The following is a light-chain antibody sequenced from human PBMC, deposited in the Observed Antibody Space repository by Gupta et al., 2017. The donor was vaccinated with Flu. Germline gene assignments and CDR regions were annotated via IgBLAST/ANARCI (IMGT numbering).Light chain of an antibody. CDR1: SSNLGAGYD. CDR3: QSYDSSLRVAV. V-gene: IGLV1-40*01. Sequence: QSGLTPPPSVSGAPGPRLTISCTGSSSNLGAGYDVHWYQQLPGTAPKLLLYGNNHRPSGVPDRFSGSKSGTSASLDITGLQADDEADYYCQSYDSSLRVAVFGGGTKLTVL. J-gene: IGLJ3*02. CDR2: GNN.